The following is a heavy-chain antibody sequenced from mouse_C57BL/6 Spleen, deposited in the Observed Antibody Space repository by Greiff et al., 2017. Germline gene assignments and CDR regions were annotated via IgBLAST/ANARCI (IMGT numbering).Heavy chain of an antibody. CDR2: IDPSDSYT. CDR1: GYTFTSYW. Sequence: VQLQQPGAELVKPGASVKLSCKASGYTFTSYWMQWVKQRPGQGLEWIGEIDPSDSYTNYNQKFKGKATLTVDTSSSTAYMQLSSLTSEDSAVYYCAREGYYGSSYGAWFAYWGQGTLVTVSA. CDR3: AREGYYGSSYGAWFAY. D-gene: IGHD1-1*01. J-gene: IGHJ3*01. V-gene: IGHV1-50*01.